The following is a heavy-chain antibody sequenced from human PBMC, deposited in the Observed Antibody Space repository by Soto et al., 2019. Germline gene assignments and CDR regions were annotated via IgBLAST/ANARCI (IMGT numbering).Heavy chain of an antibody. D-gene: IGHD2-15*01. CDR1: GFTVSSKY. Sequence: EVQLVESGGGLVQPGGSLRLSCAASGFTVSSKYMSWVRQAPGKGLACGSLIQSGGTTYYADSVTGSFTISRDSSKNMLHLQMASLRAEDTAVYYCARDDILCSGCSCYGVPMDVWVKGTTVTVSS. J-gene: IGHJ6*03. V-gene: IGHV3-66*01. CDR3: ARDDILCSGCSCYGVPMDV. CDR2: IQSGGTT.